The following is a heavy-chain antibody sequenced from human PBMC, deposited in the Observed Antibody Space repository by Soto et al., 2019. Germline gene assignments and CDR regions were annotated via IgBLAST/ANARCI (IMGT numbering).Heavy chain of an antibody. V-gene: IGHV1-3*01. CDR3: ARRKERSGPHYFDY. CDR1: GYTFTSYG. D-gene: IGHD6-25*01. J-gene: IGHJ4*02. Sequence: ASVKVSCKASGYTFTSYGMNWVRQAPGRGLECMGWINPGNGNTKYSQKFQGRVIIERDTSASTAYMELSSLRSEDTAVYYCARRKERSGPHYFDYWGQGTRVTVSS. CDR2: INPGNGNT.